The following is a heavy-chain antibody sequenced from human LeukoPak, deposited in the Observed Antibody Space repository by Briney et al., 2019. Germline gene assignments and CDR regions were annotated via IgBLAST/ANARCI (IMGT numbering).Heavy chain of an antibody. Sequence: GSLRLSCAASGFIFRSYAVHWVRQAPGKGLEWVAFISFDGSNKYYADSVKGRFTISRDNSKNTLYLQMNSLRAEDTAVYYCARQVAGLDYWGQGTLVTVSS. CDR1: GFIFRSYA. J-gene: IGHJ4*02. CDR3: ARQVAGLDY. CDR2: ISFDGSNK. V-gene: IGHV3-30-3*01. D-gene: IGHD6-19*01.